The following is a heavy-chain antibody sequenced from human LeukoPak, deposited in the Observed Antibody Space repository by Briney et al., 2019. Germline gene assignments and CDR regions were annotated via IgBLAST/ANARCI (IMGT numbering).Heavy chain of an antibody. CDR1: GYTFTSYG. Sequence: SVKVSCKASGYTFTSYGISWVRQAPGQGLEWVGGITPIFDTPNYAPKLQGRLTINADGSTSTVYMELRSLRSEDTAVYFCARGPPPLYSGSYRPLDHWGQGTLVTVSS. CDR3: ARGPPPLYSGSYRPLDH. J-gene: IGHJ4*02. CDR2: ITPIFDTP. D-gene: IGHD1-26*01. V-gene: IGHV1-69*13.